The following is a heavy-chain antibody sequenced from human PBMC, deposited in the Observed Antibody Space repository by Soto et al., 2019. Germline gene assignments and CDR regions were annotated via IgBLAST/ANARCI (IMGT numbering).Heavy chain of an antibody. CDR1: DGSISSYH. CDR2: IYYSGST. D-gene: IGHD5-18*01. J-gene: IGHJ4*02. CDR3: ARAVEMATANFDY. Sequence: SETLPLTCSVSDGSISSYHWNWIRQPPGKGLEWIGYIYYSGSTKYNPSLKSRVTISQDTSRNQFSLKLTSVTAADTAVYYCARAVEMATANFDYWGQGTLVTVSS. V-gene: IGHV4-59*01.